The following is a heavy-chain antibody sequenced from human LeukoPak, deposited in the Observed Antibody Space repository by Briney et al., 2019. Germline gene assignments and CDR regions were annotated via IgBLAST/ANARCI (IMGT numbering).Heavy chain of an antibody. CDR2: IIPIFGTA. Sequence: GASVKVSCKASGGTFSSYAISWVRQAPGQGLEWMGGIIPIFGTANYAQKFQGRVTITADESTSTAYMELSSLRSGDTAVYYCARNYYYDSSGYYYNYWGQGTLVTVSS. CDR1: GGTFSSYA. J-gene: IGHJ4*02. V-gene: IGHV1-69*13. D-gene: IGHD3-22*01. CDR3: ARNYYYDSSGYYYNY.